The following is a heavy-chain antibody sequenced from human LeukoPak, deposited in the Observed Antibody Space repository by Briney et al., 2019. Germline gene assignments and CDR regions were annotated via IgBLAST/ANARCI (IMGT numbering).Heavy chain of an antibody. CDR2: IYTSGST. CDR1: GGSISSGSYY. J-gene: IGHJ4*02. V-gene: IGHV4-61*02. Sequence: SETLSLTCTVSGGSISSGSYYWNWIRQPAGKGLEWIGRIYTSGSTNYNPSLKSRVTISVDTSKNQFSLKLSSVTAADTAVYYCARELDAAMVTYYFDYWGQGTLVTVSS. CDR3: ARELDAAMVTYYFDY. D-gene: IGHD5-18*01.